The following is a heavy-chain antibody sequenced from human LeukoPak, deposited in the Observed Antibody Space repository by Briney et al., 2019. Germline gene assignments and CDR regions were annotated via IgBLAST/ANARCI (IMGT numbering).Heavy chain of an antibody. V-gene: IGHV3-30*03. CDR3: ARDADGHGPLIDY. CDR2: ISYDGINV. CDR1: GFTFSRYD. J-gene: IGHJ4*02. D-gene: IGHD5-24*01. Sequence: GGSLRLSCAASGFTFSRYDMNWVRQAPGKGLEWVAVISYDGINVAYTDSVKGRFTISRDNAKNTLYLQMSSLRVEDTAIYYCARDADGHGPLIDYWGQGSLVTVSS.